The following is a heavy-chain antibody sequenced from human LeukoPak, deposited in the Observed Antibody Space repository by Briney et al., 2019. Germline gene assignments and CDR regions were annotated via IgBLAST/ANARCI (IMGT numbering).Heavy chain of an antibody. V-gene: IGHV4-59*01. D-gene: IGHD6-6*01. CDR2: IYYSGST. J-gene: IGHJ6*02. Sequence: SETLSLTCTVSGGSISSYYWSWIRRPPGKGLEWIGYIYYSGSTNHNPSPKSRVTISVDTSKNPFPLKLTSVTAPDTAVYYSASSIAAPWGYYGMDAWGQGTTVTVSS. CDR1: GGSISSYY. CDR3: ASSIAAPWGYYGMDA.